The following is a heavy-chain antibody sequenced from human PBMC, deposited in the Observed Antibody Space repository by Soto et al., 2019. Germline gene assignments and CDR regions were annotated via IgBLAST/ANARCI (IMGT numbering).Heavy chain of an antibody. CDR3: ARGWSYDILTGFSY. CDR1: GGSFSNYA. CDR2: ITPIFGRA. J-gene: IGHJ4*02. Sequence: QVQLVQSGAEVKKPGSSVKVSCKASGGSFSNYAISWVRQAPGQGLEWMGGITPIFGRANYAQKFQGRVTITADESTSTAYMELSSLRSEDTALYYCARGWSYDILTGFSYWGQGTLVTVSS. D-gene: IGHD3-9*01. V-gene: IGHV1-69*01.